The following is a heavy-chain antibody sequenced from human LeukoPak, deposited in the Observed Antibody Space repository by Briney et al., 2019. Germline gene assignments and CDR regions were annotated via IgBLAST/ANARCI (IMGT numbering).Heavy chain of an antibody. Sequence: ASQTLSLTCAVSGGSISSGGYSWSWIRQPPGKSLEWIGYIYHSGSTYYNPSLKSRVTISVDRSKNQFSLKLSSVTAADTAVYYCARGYCSSTSCYIFDYWGQGTLVTVSS. V-gene: IGHV4-30-2*01. CDR3: ARGYCSSTSCYIFDY. CDR1: GGSISSGGYS. J-gene: IGHJ4*02. CDR2: IYHSGST. D-gene: IGHD2-2*01.